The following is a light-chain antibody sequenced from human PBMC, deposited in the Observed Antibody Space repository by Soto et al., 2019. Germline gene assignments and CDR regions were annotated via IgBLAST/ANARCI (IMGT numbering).Light chain of an antibody. CDR1: QRVSSTY. J-gene: IGKJ4*01. V-gene: IGKV3-20*01. CDR3: QQYASSPLT. CDR2: GAS. Sequence: EIELTQSPGTLSLSPGERATLSCRASQRVSSTYLAWYQQKPGQAPRPLIYGASSRATGIPDRFSGSGSGTDFTLTISRLEPTDFAVYYCQQYASSPLTFGGGNKVEIK.